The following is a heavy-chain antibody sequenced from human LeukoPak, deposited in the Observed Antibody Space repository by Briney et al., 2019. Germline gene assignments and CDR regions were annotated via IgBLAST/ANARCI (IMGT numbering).Heavy chain of an antibody. J-gene: IGHJ4*02. CDR1: GFTFSSYE. Sequence: GSLRLSCAASGFTFSSYEMNWVRQPPGKGLEWIGEINHSGSTNYNPSLKSRVTISVDTSKNQFSLKLSSVTAADTAVYYCARSKWLRLSFDYWGQGTLVTVSS. D-gene: IGHD5-12*01. CDR2: INHSGST. V-gene: IGHV4-34*01. CDR3: ARSKWLRLSFDY.